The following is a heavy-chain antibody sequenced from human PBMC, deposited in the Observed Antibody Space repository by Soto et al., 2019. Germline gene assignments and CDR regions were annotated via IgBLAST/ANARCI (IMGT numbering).Heavy chain of an antibody. CDR2: IIPILGIA. CDR1: GGTFSSYT. J-gene: IGHJ4*02. V-gene: IGHV1-69*02. D-gene: IGHD2-15*01. Sequence: QVQLVQSGAEVKKPGSSVKVSCKASGGTFSSYTISWVRQAPGQGLEWMGRIIPILGIANYAQKFQGRVTITADKSTSTAYMELSSLRSEDTDVYYCARGELDCSGGSCYHVRFDYWGQGTLVTVSS. CDR3: ARGELDCSGGSCYHVRFDY.